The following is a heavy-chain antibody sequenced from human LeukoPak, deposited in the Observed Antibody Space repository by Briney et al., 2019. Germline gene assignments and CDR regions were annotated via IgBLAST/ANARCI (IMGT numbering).Heavy chain of an antibody. J-gene: IGHJ5*02. D-gene: IGHD1-26*01. V-gene: IGHV1-2*02. CDR2: INPNSGGT. CDR1: GYTFTSYG. Sequence: ASVKVSCKASGYTFTSYGISWVRQAPGQGLEWMGWINPNSGGTNYAQKFQGRVTMTRDTSISTAYMELSRLRSDDTAVYYCARDRDWGWELLRRWFDPWGQGTLVTVSS. CDR3: ARDRDWGWELLRRWFDP.